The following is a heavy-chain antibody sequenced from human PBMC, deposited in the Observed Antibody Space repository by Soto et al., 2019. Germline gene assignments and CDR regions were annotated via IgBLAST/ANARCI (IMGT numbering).Heavy chain of an antibody. CDR1: GYTFTSYA. CDR3: ARGGVGYCSGGSCYSWGFDP. D-gene: IGHD2-15*01. J-gene: IGHJ5*02. CDR2: INAGNGNT. V-gene: IGHV1-3*01. Sequence: ASVKVSCKASGYTFTSYAMHWVRQAPGQRLEWMGWINAGNGNTKYSQKFQGRVTITRDTSASTAYMELSSLRSEDTAVYYCARGGVGYCSGGSCYSWGFDPWGQGTLVTVSS.